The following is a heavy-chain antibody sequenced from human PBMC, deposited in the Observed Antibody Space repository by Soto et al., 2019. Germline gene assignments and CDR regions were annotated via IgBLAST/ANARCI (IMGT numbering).Heavy chain of an antibody. CDR2: INPSGGST. D-gene: IGHD3-22*01. CDR3: ARDTGTYYYDSSGLYYYGMDV. CDR1: GYTFTSYY. V-gene: IGHV1-46*01. Sequence: GASVKVSCKASGYTFTSYYMHWVRQAPGQGLEWMGIINPSGGSTSYAQKFQGRVTMTRDTSTSTVYMELSSLRSEDTAVYYCARDTGTYYYDSSGLYYYGMDVWGQGTTVTVSS. J-gene: IGHJ6*02.